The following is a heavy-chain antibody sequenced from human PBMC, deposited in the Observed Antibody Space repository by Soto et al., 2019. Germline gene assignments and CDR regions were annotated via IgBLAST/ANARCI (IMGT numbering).Heavy chain of an antibody. V-gene: IGHV3-72*01. J-gene: IGHJ4*02. D-gene: IGHD3-22*01. CDR3: ARARRGYPPDE. CDR1: GFIFSDYY. CDR2: IKNKLNSYTV. Sequence: QSXGSLRLSFAASGFIFSDYYMDWVRQAPGMGLEWVARIKNKLNSYTVEYAASLEGRFTISRDDSKNSVYLQMNSLKTEDTAVYFCARARRGYPPDEWGQGTLVTVSS.